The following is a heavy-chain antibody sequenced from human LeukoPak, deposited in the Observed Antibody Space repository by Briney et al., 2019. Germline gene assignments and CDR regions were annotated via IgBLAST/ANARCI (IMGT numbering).Heavy chain of an antibody. CDR3: AREQWLASGYYYYGMDV. CDR1: GGSISSYY. D-gene: IGHD6-19*01. J-gene: IGHJ6*02. CDR2: IYTSGST. V-gene: IGHV4-4*07. Sequence: PSETLSLTCTVSGGSISSYYWSWIRQPAGKGLGWIGRIYTSGSTNYNPSLKSRVTMSVDTSKNQFSLKLSSVTAADTAVYYCAREQWLASGYYYYGMDVWGQGTTVTVSS.